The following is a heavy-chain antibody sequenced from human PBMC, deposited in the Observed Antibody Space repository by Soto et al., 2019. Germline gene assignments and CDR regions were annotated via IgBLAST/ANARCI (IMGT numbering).Heavy chain of an antibody. D-gene: IGHD4-17*01. J-gene: IGHJ4*01. Sequence: QVQLVESGGGVVQPGRSLRLSCAASGFTFSRLAMHWVRQAPGKGLEWVAIISSDGTNIYYTDSVKGRFTISRDNSKNTLYLQMNSLTTEDTAVYYCAGTTVTLNYWGHGTLVTVSS. CDR1: GFTFSRLA. CDR2: ISSDGTNI. V-gene: IGHV3-30-3*01. CDR3: AGTTVTLNY.